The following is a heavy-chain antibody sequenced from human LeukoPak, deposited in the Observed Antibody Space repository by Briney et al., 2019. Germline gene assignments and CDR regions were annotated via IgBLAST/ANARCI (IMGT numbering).Heavy chain of an antibody. Sequence: PSETLSLTCTVSGGSVSGYYWSWIRQPPGKGLEWIGYFYYSGSTNYNPSLKSRVTISVDTSENQFSLKLTSVTAADTAVYYCARDREYSSSGLVWFDPWGHGILVTVSS. D-gene: IGHD6-6*01. CDR3: ARDREYSSSGLVWFDP. CDR2: FYYSGST. J-gene: IGHJ5*02. V-gene: IGHV4-59*02. CDR1: GGSVSGYY.